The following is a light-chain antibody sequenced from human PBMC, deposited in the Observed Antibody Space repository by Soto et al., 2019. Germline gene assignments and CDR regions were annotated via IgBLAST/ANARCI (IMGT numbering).Light chain of an antibody. V-gene: IGKV3-20*01. Sequence: VLTQSPGTLSLSPGERATLSCRASQSLSSRFLAWYQKKPGLAPRLLLYGASNRATGIPDRFSGSGSETDFTLSISRLAHEDFAVYFCLQYASTLYKFGQGTTLKIK. J-gene: IGKJ2*01. CDR3: LQYASTLYK. CDR2: GAS. CDR1: QSLSSRF.